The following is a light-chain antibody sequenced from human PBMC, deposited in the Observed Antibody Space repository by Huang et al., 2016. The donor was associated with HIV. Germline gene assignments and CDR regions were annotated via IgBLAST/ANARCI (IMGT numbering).Light chain of an antibody. V-gene: IGKV1-27*01. CDR1: PGIANY. Sequence: DIQMTQSPSSLSASVGDSVTITCRASPGIANYLAWYQQKPGKVPKLLIYAASTFQSGVPSRFSGSGSGTDFTLTISSLQPEDVATYYCQKYHSAPFTFGPGTKVDIK. J-gene: IGKJ3*01. CDR3: QKYHSAPFT. CDR2: AAS.